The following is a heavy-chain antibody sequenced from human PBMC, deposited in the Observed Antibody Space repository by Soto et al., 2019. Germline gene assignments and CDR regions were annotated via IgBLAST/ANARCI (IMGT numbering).Heavy chain of an antibody. Sequence: GASVKVSCKASGYTFTSYDINWVRQATGQGLEWMGWMNPNSGNTGYAQKFQGRVTMTRNTSISTAYMELSSLRSEDTAVYYCARAGCTNGVCYGSNWFDPWGQGTLVTVSS. CDR3: ARAGCTNGVCYGSNWFDP. V-gene: IGHV1-8*01. CDR2: MNPNSGNT. J-gene: IGHJ5*02. CDR1: GYTFTSYD. D-gene: IGHD2-8*01.